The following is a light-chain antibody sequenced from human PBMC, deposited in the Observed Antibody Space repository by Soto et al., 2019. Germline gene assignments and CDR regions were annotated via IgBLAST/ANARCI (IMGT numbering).Light chain of an antibody. CDR2: GAS. CDR1: QSVSSIY. V-gene: IGKV3-20*01. J-gene: IGKJ1*01. Sequence: ESVLTQSPGTLSLSPGERATLSCRASQSVSSIYLAWYQQKPGQAPRLLIYGASSRATGIPDRFSGSGSGTDFTLTISRLEPEDFAVYYCQQYGSSPKGTFGQGTKVEIK. CDR3: QQYGSSPKGT.